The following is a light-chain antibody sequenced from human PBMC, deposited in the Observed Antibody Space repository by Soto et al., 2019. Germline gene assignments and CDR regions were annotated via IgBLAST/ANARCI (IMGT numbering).Light chain of an antibody. CDR1: RTIRSQ. CDR2: DAF. Sequence: DILLTQSPDTLSLSPGERAILFCRASRTIRSQLAWYQQKPGQAPRLLICDAFNRATGIPTRFSGGGSGTDFTLTLSSLQPEASAGYYCQQRWEWPIPFGQGTRLEI. J-gene: IGKJ5*01. CDR3: QQRWEWPIP. V-gene: IGKV3-11*01.